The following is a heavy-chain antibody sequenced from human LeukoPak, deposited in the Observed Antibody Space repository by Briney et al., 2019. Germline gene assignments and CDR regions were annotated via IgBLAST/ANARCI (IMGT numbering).Heavy chain of an antibody. Sequence: PSETLSLTCTVSGGSISTSSYYWGWVRQPPGKGLEWIGNIFYSGSTYYSPSLKSRVTISLDTSRNQFSLKLNSVTAADTAVYYCARTPGIAAAGPTAWGQGTLVTVSS. CDR3: ARTPGIAAAGPTA. J-gene: IGHJ4*02. V-gene: IGHV4-39*07. D-gene: IGHD6-13*01. CDR2: IFYSGST. CDR1: GGSISTSSYY.